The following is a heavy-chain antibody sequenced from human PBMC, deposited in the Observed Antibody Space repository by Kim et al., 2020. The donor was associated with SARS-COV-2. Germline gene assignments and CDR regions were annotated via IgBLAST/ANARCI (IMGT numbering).Heavy chain of an antibody. D-gene: IGHD3-16*02. CDR3: AKTATTYDYVWGSYPF. Sequence: GGSLRLSCAASGFTFSSYAMSWVRQAPGKGLEWVSAISGSGGSTYYADSVKGRFTISRDNSKNTLYLQMNSLRAEDTAVYYCAKTATTYDYVWGSYPFWGQGTLVTVSS. CDR1: GFTFSSYA. V-gene: IGHV3-23*01. CDR2: ISGSGGST. J-gene: IGHJ4*02.